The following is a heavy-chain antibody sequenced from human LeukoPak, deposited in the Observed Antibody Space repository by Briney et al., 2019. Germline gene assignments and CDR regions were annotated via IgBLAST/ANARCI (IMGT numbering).Heavy chain of an antibody. D-gene: IGHD1-26*01. V-gene: IGHV3-20*01. J-gene: IGHJ3*02. Sequence: GGSLRLSCAASGFTFDDYGMSWVRQAPGKGLEWVSGINWNGGSTGYADSVKGRFTISRDNAKNSLYLQMNSLRAEDTALYHCASHSGSYYKAFDIWGQGTMVTVSS. CDR1: GFTFDDYG. CDR3: ASHSGSYYKAFDI. CDR2: INWNGGST.